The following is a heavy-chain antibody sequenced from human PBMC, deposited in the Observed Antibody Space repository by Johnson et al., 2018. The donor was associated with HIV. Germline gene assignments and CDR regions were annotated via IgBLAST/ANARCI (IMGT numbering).Heavy chain of an antibody. CDR2: ISYDGNKT. V-gene: IGHV3-30*18. Sequence: QMLLVESGGGVVRPGRSLRLSCSVSGLTINNYHMHWVRQAPGEGLEWVAVISYDGNKTYYADSVKGRFTISRDNSKNTLYLQMNSLRAEDTAVYYCAKDAAWELLRPGAFDIWGQGTMVTVSS. CDR1: GLTINNYH. D-gene: IGHD1-26*01. CDR3: AKDAAWELLRPGAFDI. J-gene: IGHJ3*02.